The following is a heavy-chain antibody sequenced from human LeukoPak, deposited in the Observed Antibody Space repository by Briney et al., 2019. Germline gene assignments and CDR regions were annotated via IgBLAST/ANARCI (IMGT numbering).Heavy chain of an antibody. CDR2: IYYSGST. CDR3: ASTYDSSGYTIDY. CDR1: GGSISSGGYY. D-gene: IGHD3-22*01. V-gene: IGHV4-31*03. J-gene: IGHJ4*02. Sequence: SETLSLTCTVSGGSISSGGYYWSWIRQHPGKGLEWIGYIYYSGSTYYNPSLKSRVTISVDTSKNQFSLKLSSVTAADTAVYYCASTYDSSGYTIDYWGQGTLVTVSS.